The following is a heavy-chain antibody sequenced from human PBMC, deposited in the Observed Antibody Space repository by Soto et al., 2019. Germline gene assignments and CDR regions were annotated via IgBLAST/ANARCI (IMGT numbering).Heavy chain of an antibody. Sequence: SETLSLTCSVSSASLSSSTYYWSWIRQPPGKGLEWIGYIYYSGSTNYNPSLKSRVTISVDTSKNQFSLKLSSVTAADTAVYYCARDRGYSYGSSRNYYYYGMDVWGQGTTVT. CDR1: SASLSSSTYY. D-gene: IGHD5-18*01. J-gene: IGHJ6*02. CDR2: IYYSGST. CDR3: ARDRGYSYGSSRNYYYYGMDV. V-gene: IGHV4-61*01.